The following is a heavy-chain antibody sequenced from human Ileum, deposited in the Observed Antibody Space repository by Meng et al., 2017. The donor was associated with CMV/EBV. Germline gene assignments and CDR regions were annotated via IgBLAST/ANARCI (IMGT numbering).Heavy chain of an antibody. Sequence: SCKASGYSFTNYLLHWVRQAPGQGLEWMGLINPSDGNTLYAQKFQGRVTATRDTSTTTVYMDLSSLTSDDTAVYYCVREMVGGYFDYWGQGTLVTVSS. CDR1: GYSFTNYL. J-gene: IGHJ4*02. CDR2: INPSDGNT. V-gene: IGHV1-46*01. CDR3: VREMVGGYFDY. D-gene: IGHD2-15*01.